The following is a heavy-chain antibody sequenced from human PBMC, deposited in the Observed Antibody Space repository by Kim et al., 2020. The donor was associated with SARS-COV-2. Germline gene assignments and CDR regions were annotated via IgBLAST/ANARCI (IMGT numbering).Heavy chain of an antibody. CDR1: GGSISSYY. D-gene: IGHD3-3*01. CDR2: IYYSGST. J-gene: IGHJ5*02. CDR3: ARLLYYDFWSVYLFSGSFDP. V-gene: IGHV4-59*08. Sequence: SETLSLTCTVSGGSISSYYWSWIRQPPGKGLEWIGYIYYSGSTNYNPSLKSRVTISVDTSKNQFSLKLSSVTAADTAVYYCARLLYYDFWSVYLFSGSFDPWGQGTLVTVSS.